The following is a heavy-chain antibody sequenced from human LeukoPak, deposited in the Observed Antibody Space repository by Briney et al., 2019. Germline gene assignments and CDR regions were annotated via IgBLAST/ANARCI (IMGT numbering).Heavy chain of an antibody. D-gene: IGHD1-7*01. J-gene: IGHJ4*02. CDR3: ARGRTNSY. V-gene: IGHV4-34*01. Sequence: SETLSLTCAVYGGSLSGYYWSWIRQPPGKGLEWIGEIKHSGSTNYNPSLKSRVTISVDTSKNQFSLKLSSVTAADTAVYYCARGRTNSYWGQGTLVTVSS. CDR1: GGSLSGYY. CDR2: IKHSGST.